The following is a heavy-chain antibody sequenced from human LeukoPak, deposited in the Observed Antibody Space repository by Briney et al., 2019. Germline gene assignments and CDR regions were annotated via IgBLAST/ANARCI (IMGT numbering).Heavy chain of an antibody. D-gene: IGHD3-3*01. V-gene: IGHV1-18*01. CDR3: ARETFKEYYDFWSDTDY. J-gene: IGHJ4*02. CDR2: ISAYNGNT. Sequence: ASVKVSCKTSGYTFTSYGISWVRQAPGQELEWMGWISAYNGNTNYAQKLQGRATMTTDTSTSTAYMELRSLRSDDTAVYYCARETFKEYYDFWSDTDYWGQGTLVTVSS. CDR1: GYTFTSYG.